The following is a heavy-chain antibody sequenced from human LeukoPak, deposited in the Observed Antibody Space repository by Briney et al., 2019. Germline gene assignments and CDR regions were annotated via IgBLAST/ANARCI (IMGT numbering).Heavy chain of an antibody. V-gene: IGHV1-24*01. Sequence: ASVKVSCKVSGYTLTELSMHWVRQAPGKGLEWMGGFDPEDGETIYAQKFQGRVTMIEDTSTDTAYMELSSLRSEDTAVYYCATRYSYGQTRWFDPWGQGTLVTVSS. D-gene: IGHD5-18*01. CDR3: ATRYSYGQTRWFDP. CDR1: GYTLTELS. CDR2: FDPEDGET. J-gene: IGHJ5*02.